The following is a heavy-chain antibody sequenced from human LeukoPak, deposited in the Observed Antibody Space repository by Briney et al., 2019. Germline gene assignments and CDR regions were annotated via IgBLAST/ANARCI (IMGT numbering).Heavy chain of an antibody. CDR2: INVDNDDT. CDR1: GYTFNYFA. Sequence: ASVKVSCKASGYTFNYFAMHWVRQAPGQRPEWMGCINVDNDDTRYSQKFQGRVTITSDTSAGTVYMELSSLRFEDTAVYYCARDGSGSQGVNWFDPWGPGTQVTVSS. J-gene: IGHJ5*02. CDR3: ARDGSGSQGVNWFDP. D-gene: IGHD3-10*01. V-gene: IGHV1-3*01.